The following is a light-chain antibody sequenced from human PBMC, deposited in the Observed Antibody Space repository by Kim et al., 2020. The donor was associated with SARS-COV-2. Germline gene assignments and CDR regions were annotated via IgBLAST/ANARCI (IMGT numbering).Light chain of an antibody. Sequence: ASVGDRVTITCRASQDISNELGWYQQKPGRAPKRLIYDASSLRSGVQSRFSGSGSGTEFTLTISSLQPEDFATYFCLQHSTYPITFGQGTRLEIK. J-gene: IGKJ5*01. CDR2: DAS. CDR1: QDISNE. V-gene: IGKV1-17*01. CDR3: LQHSTYPIT.